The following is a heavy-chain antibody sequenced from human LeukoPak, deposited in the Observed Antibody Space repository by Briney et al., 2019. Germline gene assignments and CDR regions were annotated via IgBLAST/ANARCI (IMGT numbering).Heavy chain of an antibody. Sequence: SETLSLTCTVSGDSIGSYFRSWIRQSPGKGLEWIGHIYHSGSTNYNPSLKSRVSISVDTSKNQFSLKLTSVTSADTAVYYCARDGPAYTSRWYDYYYGLDVWGQGTTVTVSS. V-gene: IGHV4-59*01. CDR1: GDSIGSYF. CDR3: ARDGPAYTSRWYDYYYGLDV. D-gene: IGHD2-2*01. J-gene: IGHJ6*02. CDR2: IYHSGST.